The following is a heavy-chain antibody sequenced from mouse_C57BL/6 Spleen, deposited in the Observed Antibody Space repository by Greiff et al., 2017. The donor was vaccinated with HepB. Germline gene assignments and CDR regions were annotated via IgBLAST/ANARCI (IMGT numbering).Heavy chain of an antibody. CDR2: IHPNSGST. J-gene: IGHJ2*01. D-gene: IGHD1-1*01. Sequence: QVQLQQPGAELVKPGASVKLSCKASGYTFTSYWMHWVKQRPGQGLEWIGMIHPNSGSTNYNEKFKSKATLTVDKSSSTAYMQLSSLTSEDSAVYYCSITTVVRGNFDYWGQGTTLTVSS. V-gene: IGHV1-64*01. CDR1: GYTFTSYW. CDR3: SITTVVRGNFDY.